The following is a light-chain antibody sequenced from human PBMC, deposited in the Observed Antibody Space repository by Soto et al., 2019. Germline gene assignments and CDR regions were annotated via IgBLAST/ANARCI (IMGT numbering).Light chain of an antibody. CDR2: DAS. V-gene: IGKV1-5*01. Sequence: DIQLTQNPSTLSASIGDRVTITCRASQSINRWLAWYQQKPGKAPKLLIYDASSLESGVPSRFSGSGSGTDFTLTITSLQPDDFATYYCQHPRWTFGQGTKVDIK. CDR3: QHPRWT. CDR1: QSINRW. J-gene: IGKJ1*01.